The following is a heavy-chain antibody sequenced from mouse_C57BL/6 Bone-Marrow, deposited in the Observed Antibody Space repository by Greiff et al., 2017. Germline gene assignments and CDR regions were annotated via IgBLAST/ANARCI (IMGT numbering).Heavy chain of an antibody. J-gene: IGHJ4*01. Sequence: VQLQQSGAELARPGASVKLSCKASGYNFTGYGISWVKQRTGQGLEWIGEIYPRSGNTYYNEKFQGKATLTADKSSSTAYLELSSPPSADSAGYICARWGWLRGGFDYWGQGTSVTVSA. V-gene: IGHV1-81*01. CDR3: ARWGWLRGGFDY. D-gene: IGHD2-2*01. CDR2: IYPRSGNT. CDR1: GYNFTGYG.